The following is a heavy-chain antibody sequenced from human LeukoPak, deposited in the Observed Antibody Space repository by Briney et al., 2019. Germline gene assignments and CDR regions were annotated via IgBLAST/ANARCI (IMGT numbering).Heavy chain of an antibody. CDR3: TTAEYGIAMVRGV. J-gene: IGHJ4*02. CDR1: GFTFSNAW. D-gene: IGHD3-10*01. V-gene: IGHV3-15*01. CDR2: IKSKTDGGTP. Sequence: GGSLRLSCAASGFTFSNAWMNWVRQAPGKGLEWVGRIKSKTDGGTPDYAAPVKGRFTISRDDSKNTLYLQMNSLKTEDTAVYYCTTAEYGIAMVRGVWGQGTLVTVSS.